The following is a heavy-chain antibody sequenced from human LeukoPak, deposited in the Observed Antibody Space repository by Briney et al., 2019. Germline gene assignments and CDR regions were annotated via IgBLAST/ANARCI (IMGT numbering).Heavy chain of an antibody. CDR1: GYTLTSYG. CDR2: ISAYNGNT. CDR3: AKGAYCGGDCYFGWFDP. D-gene: IGHD2-21*02. Sequence: ASVTVSCMASGYTLTSYGISWVRQAPGQGREWMGWISAYNGNTNYAQQLQGRVTMTTETSTSTAYMELRSLRSDDTAVYYCAKGAYCGGDCYFGWFDPWGQGTLVTVSS. V-gene: IGHV1-18*01. J-gene: IGHJ5*02.